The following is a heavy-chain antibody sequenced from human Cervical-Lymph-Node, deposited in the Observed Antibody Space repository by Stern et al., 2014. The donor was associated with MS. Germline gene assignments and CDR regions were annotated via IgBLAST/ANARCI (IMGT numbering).Heavy chain of an antibody. CDR1: GETLNNFG. J-gene: IGHJ3*02. CDR2: ISAVNSKT. V-gene: IGHV1-18*01. CDR3: ARGAPTMVRGIGKEAVDI. D-gene: IGHD3-10*01. Sequence: QVQLVQSGSEVKKPGASVTVSCKASGETLNNFGISWVRQAPGQGLAWMGWISAVNSKTKIAHKVQGRVNLTKDTSTNTVYMELRSLRSDDTAVYYCARGAPTMVRGIGKEAVDIWGQGTLVIVSS.